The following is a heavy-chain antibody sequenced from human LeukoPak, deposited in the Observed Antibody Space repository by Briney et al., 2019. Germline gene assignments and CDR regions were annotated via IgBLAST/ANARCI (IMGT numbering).Heavy chain of an antibody. CDR1: GSTFSNSA. CDR3: ARDPLRYLRVGHYDY. V-gene: IGHV3-21*01. J-gene: IGHJ4*02. D-gene: IGHD3-9*01. CDR2: IDYDSSHI. Sequence: GGSLRLSCAASGSTFSNSAMNWVRQVPGKGLEWVSSIDYDSSHIYYAASVRGRFTISRDNARNSVYLQMNSLRVEDTAVYYCARDPLRYLRVGHYDYWGQGTLVAVSS.